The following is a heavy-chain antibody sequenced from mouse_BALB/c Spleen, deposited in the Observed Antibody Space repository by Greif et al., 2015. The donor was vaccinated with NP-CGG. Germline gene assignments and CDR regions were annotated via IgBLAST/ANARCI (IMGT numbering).Heavy chain of an antibody. J-gene: IGHJ4*01. CDR3: AILGRVYAMDY. CDR1: GFAFSSYD. D-gene: IGHD4-1*01. Sequence: EVQGVESGGGLVKPGGSLKLSCAASGFAFSSYDMSWVRQTPEKRLEWVATISSGGSYTYYPDSVKGRFTISRDNARNTLYLQMSSLRSEDTALYYCAILGRVYAMDYWGQGTSVTVSS. CDR2: ISSGGSYT. V-gene: IGHV5-9*02.